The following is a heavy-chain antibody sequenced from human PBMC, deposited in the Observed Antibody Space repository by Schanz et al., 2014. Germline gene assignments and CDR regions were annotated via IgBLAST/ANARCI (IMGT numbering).Heavy chain of an antibody. J-gene: IGHJ3*01. Sequence: DVQLVESGGTLVQPGGSLIISCAASGFTFSSYWMVWLRQAPGKGLEWVANIEGDGTRTYYVDSVKDRFTVSRDNAENSLYLHMRSLRVDDTAVYYCARDADYNPTSDFWYDAYDFWGQGTVVTVSS. V-gene: IGHV3-7*01. D-gene: IGHD1-1*01. CDR1: GFTFSSYW. CDR2: IEGDGTRT. CDR3: ARDADYNPTSDFWYDAYDF.